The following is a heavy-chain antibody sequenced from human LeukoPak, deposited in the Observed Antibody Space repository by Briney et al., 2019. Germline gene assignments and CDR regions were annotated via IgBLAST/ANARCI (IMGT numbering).Heavy chain of an antibody. V-gene: IGHV3-66*01. CDR3: ARSIVVVPAADLNAFDI. CDR2: IYSGGST. J-gene: IGHJ3*02. D-gene: IGHD2-2*01. CDR1: GLTVSSNY. Sequence: TGGSLRLSCAASGLTVSSNYMSWVRQAPGKGLEWVSVIYSGGSTYYADSVKGRFTISRDNSKNTLYLQMNSLRAEDTAVYYCARSIVVVPAADLNAFDIWGQGTMVTVSS.